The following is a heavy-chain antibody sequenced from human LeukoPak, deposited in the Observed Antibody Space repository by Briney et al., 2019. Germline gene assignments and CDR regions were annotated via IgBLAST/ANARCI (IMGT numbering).Heavy chain of an antibody. CDR1: DFSISSGFY. J-gene: IGHJ3*02. CDR3: ARVFGMYYYDSGGYPFDI. D-gene: IGHD3-22*01. Sequence: SETLSLTCVVSDFSISSGFYWGWIRQPPGKGLEWIGSIHRSGSTYYNPSLTSRVAISVDTSKNQFSMKLSSVTAADTAVNYCARVFGMYYYDSGGYPFDIWGQGTMVTVSS. V-gene: IGHV4-38-2*01. CDR2: IHRSGST.